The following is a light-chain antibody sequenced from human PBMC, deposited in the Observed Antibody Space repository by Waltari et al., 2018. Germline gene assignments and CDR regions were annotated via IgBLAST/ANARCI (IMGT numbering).Light chain of an antibody. Sequence: QSALTQPASVSGSPGQSITISCTGTSSDVGGYNYVSWYQQHPGKAPKLMSYEVSNRPSVVSNRFSGSKSCNTASLTISGLQAEDEADYYCSSYSSSSRVFGGGTKLTVL. CDR1: SSDVGGYNY. CDR3: SSYSSSSRV. V-gene: IGLV2-14*01. J-gene: IGLJ2*01. CDR2: EVS.